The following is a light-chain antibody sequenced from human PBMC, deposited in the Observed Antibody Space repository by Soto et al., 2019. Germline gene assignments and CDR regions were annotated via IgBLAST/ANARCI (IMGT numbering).Light chain of an antibody. Sequence: DTQMTQSPSTLSASVGDRVTITCRASQSISNWLAWYQQRPGRAPKLLIYKASNLQSGVPSRFSGSGSGTEFTLTINSLQPDDVAIYYCQQYNTFLPTFGQGTKVEFK. J-gene: IGKJ1*01. CDR2: KAS. CDR1: QSISNW. CDR3: QQYNTFLPT. V-gene: IGKV1-5*03.